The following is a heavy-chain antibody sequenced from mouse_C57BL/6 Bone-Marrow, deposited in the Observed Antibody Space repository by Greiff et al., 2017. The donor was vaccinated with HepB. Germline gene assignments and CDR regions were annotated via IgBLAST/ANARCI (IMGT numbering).Heavy chain of an antibody. CDR3: ARRNYYGSSHWYFDV. D-gene: IGHD1-1*01. CDR1: GFSFTSYG. V-gene: IGHV2-9*01. J-gene: IGHJ1*03. Sequence: HVQLKESGPGLVAPSQSLSITCTVSGFSFTSYGVDWVRQPPGKGLEWLGVIWGGGSTNDNSAHMSRLSISKDNSKSQVFLTMNSLQTDDTAMYYCARRNYYGSSHWYFDVWGTGTTVTVSS. CDR2: IWGGGST.